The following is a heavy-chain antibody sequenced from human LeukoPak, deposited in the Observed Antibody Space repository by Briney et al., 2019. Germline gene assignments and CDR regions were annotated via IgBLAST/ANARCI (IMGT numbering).Heavy chain of an antibody. V-gene: IGHV3-7*01. Sequence: GGSLRLSCAASGFTFSSYWMSWVRQAPGKGLEWVANIKQDGSEKYYVDSVKGRFTISRDNAKNSLYLQMNSLRTEDTAVYYCARAVAVAVMDYWGQGTLVTVSS. J-gene: IGHJ4*02. CDR1: GFTFSSYW. CDR3: ARAVAVAVMDY. CDR2: IKQDGSEK. D-gene: IGHD6-19*01.